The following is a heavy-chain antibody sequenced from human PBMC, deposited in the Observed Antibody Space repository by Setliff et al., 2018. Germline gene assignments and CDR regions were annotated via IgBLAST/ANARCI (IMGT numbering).Heavy chain of an antibody. J-gene: IGHJ4*02. D-gene: IGHD3-3*01. CDR3: ARGPRHNFWSGYYLVAVNY. Sequence: GASVKVSCKASGYTFTNYDINWVREATGQGLEWMGWINPNSGNTGYAQNFQGRVTMTRNTSISTAYMELSSLRFEDTAVYYCARGPRHNFWSGYYLVAVNYGGQGTLVTV. CDR2: INPNSGNT. CDR1: GYTFTNYD. V-gene: IGHV1-8*02.